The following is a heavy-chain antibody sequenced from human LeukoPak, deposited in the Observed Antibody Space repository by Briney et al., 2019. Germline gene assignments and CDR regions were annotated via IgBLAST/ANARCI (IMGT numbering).Heavy chain of an antibody. J-gene: IGHJ3*02. CDR3: ARVGVIAAAADDAFDI. D-gene: IGHD6-13*01. CDR1: GGTFSSYA. Sequence: SVKVSCKASGGTFSSYAISWVRQAPGQGLEWMGGIIPIFGTANYAQKFQGRVTITTDESTSTAYMELSSLRSEDTAVCYCARVGVIAAAADDAFDIWGQGTMVTVSS. V-gene: IGHV1-69*05. CDR2: IIPIFGTA.